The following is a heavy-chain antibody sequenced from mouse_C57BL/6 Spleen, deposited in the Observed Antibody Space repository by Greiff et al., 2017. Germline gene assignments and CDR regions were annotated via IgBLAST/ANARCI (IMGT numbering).Heavy chain of an antibody. J-gene: IGHJ3*01. CDR1: GFTFSSYT. Sequence: EVKLVESGGGLVKPGGSLKLSCAASGFTFSSYTMSWVRQTPEKRLEWVATISGGGGNTYYPDSVKGRFTISRDNAKNTLYLQMSSLRSGDTALYYCARPPPLGFAYWGQGTLVTVSA. V-gene: IGHV5-9*01. CDR2: ISGGGGNT. CDR3: ARPPPLGFAY.